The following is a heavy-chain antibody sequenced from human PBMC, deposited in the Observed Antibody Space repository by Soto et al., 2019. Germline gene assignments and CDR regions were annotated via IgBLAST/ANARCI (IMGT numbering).Heavy chain of an antibody. CDR1: GFTFSDYY. D-gene: IGHD2-2*01. CDR2: ISGSGTYT. Sequence: GGSLRLSCAASGFTFSDYYISWIRQAPGKGLEWVAYISGSGTYTNYADSVKGRFTISRDNAKSSLYLQMNSLRDEDTAVYYCVTDGGGLILAALGGRYGMDVPGQRPTVTVSS. CDR3: VTDGGGLILAALGGRYGMDV. V-gene: IGHV3-11*06. J-gene: IGHJ6*02.